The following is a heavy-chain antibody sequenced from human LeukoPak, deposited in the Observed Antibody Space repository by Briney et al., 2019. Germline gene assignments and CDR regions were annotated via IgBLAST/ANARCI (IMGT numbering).Heavy chain of an antibody. CDR1: GFTFSSYE. D-gene: IGHD1-26*01. CDR3: AVIVGATQFDY. V-gene: IGHV3-48*03. J-gene: IGHJ4*02. CDR2: ISSSGSTI. Sequence: GGSLRLSCAASGFTFSSYEMNWVRQAPGKGLEWVSYISSSGSTIYYADSVKGRFTISRDNAKNSLYLQMNSLRAEDTAVYYCAVIVGATQFDYWGQGTLVTVSS.